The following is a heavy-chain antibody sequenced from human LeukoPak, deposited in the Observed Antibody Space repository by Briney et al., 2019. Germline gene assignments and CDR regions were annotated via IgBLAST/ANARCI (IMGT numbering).Heavy chain of an antibody. V-gene: IGHV3-30*04. CDR3: ARANGSYYFDY. Sequence: GGSLRLSCAASGFTFSSYAMHWVRQAPGKGLEWVAVISYDGSNKFYADSVKGRFTISRDNSKNTLYLQMNSLRAEDTAVYYCARANGSYYFDYWGQGTLVTVSS. J-gene: IGHJ4*02. D-gene: IGHD1-26*01. CDR1: GFTFSSYA. CDR2: ISYDGSNK.